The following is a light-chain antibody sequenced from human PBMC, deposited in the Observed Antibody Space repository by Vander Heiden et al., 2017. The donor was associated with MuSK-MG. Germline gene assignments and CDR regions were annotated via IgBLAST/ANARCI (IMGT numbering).Light chain of an antibody. CDR3: RQFNSSPLT. CDR2: DAS. V-gene: IGKV1-13*02. J-gene: IGKJ3*01. Sequence: AIQLTHSHSSLSASVGDRVTLTCRARQGICSALAWSQQKPGKAPKLLIYDASSSLRGVLSTFSGSAPATDLTLIIISLLPEDVVTYYFRQFNSSPLTFGHGTKVEIK. CDR1: QGICSA.